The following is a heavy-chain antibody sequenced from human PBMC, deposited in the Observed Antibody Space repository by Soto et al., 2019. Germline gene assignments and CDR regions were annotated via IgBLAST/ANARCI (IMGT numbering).Heavy chain of an antibody. CDR1: GGSIISSSYY. CDR3: ASHTTVALHGGNWFDP. D-gene: IGHD4-17*01. CDR2: IYYSGST. J-gene: IGHJ5*02. V-gene: IGHV4-39*01. Sequence: SETLSLTCTVSGGSIISSSYYWGWIRQPPGKGLEWIGSIYYSGSTYYNPSLKSRVTISVDTSKNQFSLKLSSVTAADTAVYYCASHTTVALHGGNWFDPWGQGTLVTVSS.